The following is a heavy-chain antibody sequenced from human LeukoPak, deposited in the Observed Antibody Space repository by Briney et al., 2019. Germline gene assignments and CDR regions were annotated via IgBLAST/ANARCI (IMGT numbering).Heavy chain of an antibody. CDR1: GGTFSSYA. CDR2: IIPIFGTA. V-gene: IGHV1-69*13. D-gene: IGHD3-10*01. CDR3: AGGLLDFAFDI. J-gene: IGHJ3*02. Sequence: GASVKVSCKASGGTFSSYAISWVRQAPGQGLEWMGGIIPIFGTANYAQKFQGRVTITADESTSTAYMELSSLRSEDTAVYYCAGGLLDFAFDIWGQGTMVTVSS.